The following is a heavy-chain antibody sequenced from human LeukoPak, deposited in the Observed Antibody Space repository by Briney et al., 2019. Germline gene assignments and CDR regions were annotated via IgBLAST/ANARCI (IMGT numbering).Heavy chain of an antibody. J-gene: IGHJ4*02. D-gene: IGHD6-13*01. CDR2: IYPGDSDT. CDR3: ARRAAGLDY. CDR1: GYSFTNFW. V-gene: IGHV5-51*01. Sequence: GESLKISCKGSGYSFTNFWIGWVRPMPGKGLEWVGIIYPGDSDTRYSPSFQGQVTISADKSISTAYLQWRSLKASDTAMYYCARRAAGLDYWGQGTLVTVSS.